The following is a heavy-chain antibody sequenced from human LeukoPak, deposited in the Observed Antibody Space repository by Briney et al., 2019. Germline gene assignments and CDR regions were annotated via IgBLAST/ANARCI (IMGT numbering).Heavy chain of an antibody. CDR3: AREMVRGVIIRRWYFDL. Sequence: TSETLSLTCAVYGGSFSGYYWSWIRQPPGKGLEWIGEINHSGSTNYNPSLKSRVTISVDTSKNQFSLKLSSVTAADTAVYYCAREMVRGVIIRRWYFDLWGRGTLVTVSS. J-gene: IGHJ2*01. V-gene: IGHV4-34*01. D-gene: IGHD3-10*01. CDR2: INHSGST. CDR1: GGSFSGYY.